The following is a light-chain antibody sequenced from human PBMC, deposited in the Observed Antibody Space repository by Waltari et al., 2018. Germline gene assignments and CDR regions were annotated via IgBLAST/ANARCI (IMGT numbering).Light chain of an antibody. CDR3: QQRVTWPLT. V-gene: IGKV3-11*01. CDR2: DTF. Sequence: EIVLTQSPATLSFSPGEGATLSCRASQSISIYLGWYQHKPGQAPRLLINDTFNRATGIPARFTGSGSGTDFSLTISSLEPEDFAVYYCQQRVTWPLTFGGGTKVEIK. J-gene: IGKJ4*01. CDR1: QSISIY.